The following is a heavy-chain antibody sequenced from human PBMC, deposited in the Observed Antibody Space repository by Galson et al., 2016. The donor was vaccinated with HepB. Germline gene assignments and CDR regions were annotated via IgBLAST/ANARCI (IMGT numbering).Heavy chain of an antibody. D-gene: IGHD3-3*01. CDR2: ISWNSGRI. J-gene: IGHJ4*02. Sequence: SLRLSCAASGFTFVDYAMHWVRQAPGKGLEWVSSISWNSGRIAYADSVKGRFTISRDNSKNSLYLQMNSPKTEDTAFYYCVKDIIALGNYYFDYWGQGTLVTVSS. CDR3: VKDIIALGNYYFDY. CDR1: GFTFVDYA. V-gene: IGHV3-9*01.